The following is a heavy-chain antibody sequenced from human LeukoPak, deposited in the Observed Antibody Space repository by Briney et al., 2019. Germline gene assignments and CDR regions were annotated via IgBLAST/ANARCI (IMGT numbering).Heavy chain of an antibody. CDR2: INAGFGET. V-gene: IGHV1-3*01. CDR1: GYAFSMYSTYT. Sequence: VASVKVSCKASGYAFSMYSTYTIHWVRQAPGQRPEWMGWINAGFGETRYRQKFQGRVTLSADTSANTVYMELSTLTSEDTSVYYCARDSDTPDWAWVYWGQGPLVTVSS. D-gene: IGHD3-9*01. CDR3: ARDSDTPDWAWVY. J-gene: IGHJ4*02.